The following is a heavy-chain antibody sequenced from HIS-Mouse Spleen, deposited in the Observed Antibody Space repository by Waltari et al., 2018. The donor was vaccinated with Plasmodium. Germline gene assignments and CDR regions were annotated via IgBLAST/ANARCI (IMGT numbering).Heavy chain of an antibody. CDR3: ARHRQLAYYFDY. Sequence: QLQLQESGPGLVKPSETLSLTCTVSGGSIRSSRYYCGWIRQPPGKGLEWIGSIYYSGSTYYNPSLKSRVTISVDTSKNQFSLKLSSVTAADTAVYYCARHRQLAYYFDYWGQGTLVTVSS. V-gene: IGHV4-39*01. J-gene: IGHJ4*02. CDR1: GGSIRSSRYY. D-gene: IGHD6-6*01. CDR2: IYYSGST.